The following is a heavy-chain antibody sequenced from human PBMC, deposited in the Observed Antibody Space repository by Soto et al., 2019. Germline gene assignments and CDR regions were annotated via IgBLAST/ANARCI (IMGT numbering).Heavy chain of an antibody. Sequence: SVKVSCKASGGTFSSYAISWVRQAPGQGLEWMGGIIPIFGTANYAQKFQGRVTITADESTSTAYMELSSLRSEDTAVYYCARNGNYGHYFDYWGQGTLVTVSS. V-gene: IGHV1-69*13. J-gene: IGHJ4*02. D-gene: IGHD4-4*01. CDR3: ARNGNYGHYFDY. CDR2: IIPIFGTA. CDR1: GGTFSSYA.